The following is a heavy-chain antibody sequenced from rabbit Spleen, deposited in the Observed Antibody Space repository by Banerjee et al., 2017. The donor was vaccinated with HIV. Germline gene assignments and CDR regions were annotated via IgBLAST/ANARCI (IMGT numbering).Heavy chain of an antibody. J-gene: IGHJ4*01. Sequence: QEQLVESGGGLVQPEGSLTLTCTASGFSFSNSYYMSWVRQAPGKGLEWIGCIYTGSSGSTYYASWAKGRFTISKTSSTTVTLQMTGLTAADTATYFCARDGAYNDGWGGFFKLWGPGTLVTVS. CDR2: IYTGSSGST. V-gene: IGHV1S45*01. CDR1: GFSFSNSYY. D-gene: IGHD4-1*01. CDR3: ARDGAYNDGWGGFFKL.